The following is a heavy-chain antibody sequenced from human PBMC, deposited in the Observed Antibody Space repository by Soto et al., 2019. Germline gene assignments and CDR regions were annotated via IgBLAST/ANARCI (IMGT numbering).Heavy chain of an antibody. CDR3: ARDKDLQQLGGNYYYIMDV. CDR1: GGTFRTSA. Sequence: QVQLVQSGAEVKKPGSSVKVSCKTSGGTFRTSAISWVRQAPGQGLEWMGGIMPVFPTPDYAQKFQGRVTITADESTSTAYMQLSSLRSDDTAVYYCARDKDLQQLGGNYYYIMDVWGQGTTVTVSS. V-gene: IGHV1-69*12. CDR2: IMPVFPTP. J-gene: IGHJ6*01. D-gene: IGHD3-3*02.